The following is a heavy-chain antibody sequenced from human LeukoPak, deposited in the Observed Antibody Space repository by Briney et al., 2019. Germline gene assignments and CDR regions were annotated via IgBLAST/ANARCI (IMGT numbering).Heavy chain of an antibody. CDR1: GGSISSYY. D-gene: IGHD6-13*01. J-gene: IGHJ4*02. V-gene: IGHV4-59*01. CDR3: ARDSGSSPTFDY. Sequence: SETLSLTCTVSGGSISSYYWSWIRQPPGKGLEWIGYIYYSGSTNYNPSLKSRVTMSVDTSKNQISLKLNSVTAADTAVYYCARDSGSSPTFDYWGQGTLVTVSS. CDR2: IYYSGST.